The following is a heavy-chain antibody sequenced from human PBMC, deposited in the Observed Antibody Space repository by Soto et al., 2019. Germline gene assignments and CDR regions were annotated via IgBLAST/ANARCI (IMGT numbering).Heavy chain of an antibody. D-gene: IGHD6-13*01. CDR3: VRRHVSATGIDWFDP. CDR1: GYPFTSYG. Sequence: ASVKVSCKASGYPFTSYGIHWVRQAPGQRLEWMGWINAANGDTKYSPKFQGRFTITRDTSASTAYMELSSLRSEDTAVYYCVRRHVSATGIDWFDPWGQGTLVTVSS. J-gene: IGHJ5*02. CDR2: INAANGDT. V-gene: IGHV1-3*01.